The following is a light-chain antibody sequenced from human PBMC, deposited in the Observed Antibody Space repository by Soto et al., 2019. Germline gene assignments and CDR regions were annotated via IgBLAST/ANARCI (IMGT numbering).Light chain of an antibody. J-gene: IGKJ1*01. V-gene: IGKV1-13*02. CDR3: QQYNSYSPT. CDR1: RGVRSD. Sequence: AIQMPQSPSSLSASVGATFTISCRASRGVRSDVAWYQQRPGSVPKVLIYGAFNLYTGVPSRFSGSGYRSDFTLTISGLQPGDSATYYCQQYNSYSPTVGQGTKVDIK. CDR2: GAF.